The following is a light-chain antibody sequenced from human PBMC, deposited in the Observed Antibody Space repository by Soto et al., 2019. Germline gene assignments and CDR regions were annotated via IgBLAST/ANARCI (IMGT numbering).Light chain of an antibody. J-gene: IGKJ1*01. CDR2: GAS. CDR3: QQYGSSPPWT. CDR1: QSVSSSY. Sequence: EIVLTQSPGTLSLSPGERATLSCRASQSVSSSYLAWYQQKPGQAPRLLIYGASSRATGIPDRFQGSGSGTYFPLPISRLEPEDFAVYYCQQYGSSPPWTFGQGTKVEIK. V-gene: IGKV3-20*01.